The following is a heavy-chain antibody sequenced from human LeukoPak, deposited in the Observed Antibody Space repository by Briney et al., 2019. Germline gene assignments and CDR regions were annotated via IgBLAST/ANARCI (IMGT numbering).Heavy chain of an antibody. V-gene: IGHV4-34*01. CDR2: INHSGST. CDR3: ARGHPYCSSTSCNYYYYYGMDV. Sequence: SETLSLTCAVYGGSFSGYYWSWIRQPPGKGLEWIGEINHSGSTNYNPSPKSRVTISVDTSKNQFSLKLSSVTAADTAVYYCARGHPYCSSTSCNYYYYYGMDVWGQGTTVTVSS. CDR1: GGSFSGYY. J-gene: IGHJ6*02. D-gene: IGHD2-2*01.